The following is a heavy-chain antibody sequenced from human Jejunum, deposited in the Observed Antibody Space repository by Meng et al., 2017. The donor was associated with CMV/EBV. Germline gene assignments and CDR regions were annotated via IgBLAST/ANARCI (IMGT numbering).Heavy chain of an antibody. CDR2: ISGSGGST. CDR3: AKDWGRGTIGD. J-gene: IGHJ4*02. Sequence: EVHLLESGGGLVQSGGSLRLSWVGSGFTFSTYAMNWVRQAPGKGLEWASTISGSGGSTYYADSVKGRFTISRDNSKNTVYLQMDSLRAEDTAVYYCAKDWGRGTIGDWGQGTLVTVSS. V-gene: IGHV3-23*01. CDR1: GFTFSTYA. D-gene: IGHD3-3*01.